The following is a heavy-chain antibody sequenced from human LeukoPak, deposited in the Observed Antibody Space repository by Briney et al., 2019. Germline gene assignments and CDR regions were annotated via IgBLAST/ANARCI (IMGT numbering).Heavy chain of an antibody. Sequence: GGSLRLSCAASGFTFSNAWMSWFRQAPGKGLEWVGRIKSKTDGGTTDYAAPVKGRFTISRDDSKNTLYLQMNSLKTEDTAVYYCTTYVDTAMVSFDYWGQGTLVTVSS. J-gene: IGHJ4*02. D-gene: IGHD5-18*01. CDR3: TTYVDTAMVSFDY. CDR2: IKSKTDGGTT. V-gene: IGHV3-15*01. CDR1: GFTFSNAW.